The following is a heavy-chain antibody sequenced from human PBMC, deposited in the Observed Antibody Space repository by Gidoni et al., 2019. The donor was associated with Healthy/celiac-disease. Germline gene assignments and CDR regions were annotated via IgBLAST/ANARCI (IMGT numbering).Heavy chain of an antibody. V-gene: IGHV4-34*01. J-gene: IGHJ4*02. CDR3: AREFVGAMGAVDY. CDR2: INHSGST. CDR1: GRSFSCYY. D-gene: IGHD3-16*01. Sequence: QVQLPQWGAGLLKPSETLSLTCAGYGRSFSCYYWSCIRQPPGKGLEWIGEINHSGSTNYNPSLKSRVTISVDTSKNQFSLKLSSVTAADTAVYYCAREFVGAMGAVDYWGQGTLVTVSS.